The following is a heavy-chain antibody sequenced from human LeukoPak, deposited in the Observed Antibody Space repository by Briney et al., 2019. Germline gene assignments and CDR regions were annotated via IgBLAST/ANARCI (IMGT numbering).Heavy chain of an antibody. J-gene: IGHJ6*03. V-gene: IGHV4-59*01. CDR1: GGSISPYY. D-gene: IGHD1-1*01. CDR3: SRRAEAVGTLYMDV. CDR2: TYYSGGT. Sequence: SETLSLTCTVSGGSISPYYCIWIRPPPGRGLEWIGHTYYSGGTNYNPSLKSRVTMSVDTSKNQFSLKLSSVTAADTAVYYFSRRAEAVGTLYMDVCGKGTTVT.